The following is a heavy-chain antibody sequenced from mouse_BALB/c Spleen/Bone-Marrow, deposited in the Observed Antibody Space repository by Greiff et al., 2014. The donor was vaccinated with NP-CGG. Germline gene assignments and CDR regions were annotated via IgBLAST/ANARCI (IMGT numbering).Heavy chain of an antibody. Sequence: QVQLQQSGAELVWPGASVTLSCKASGYTFTDYEIHWVKQTPVHGLEWIGAIDPETGGNAYNQKFKGKATLTADKSSSTAYMELRSLTSEDSAVYYCTRNWDDYFDYWGQGTTLTVSS. D-gene: IGHD4-1*01. CDR3: TRNWDDYFDY. V-gene: IGHV1-15*01. J-gene: IGHJ2*01. CDR2: IDPETGGN. CDR1: GYTFTDYE.